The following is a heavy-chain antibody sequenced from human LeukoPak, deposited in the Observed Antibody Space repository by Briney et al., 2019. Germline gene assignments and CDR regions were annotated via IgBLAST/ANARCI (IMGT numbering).Heavy chain of an antibody. V-gene: IGHV4-59*01. CDR3: ARGEDYDSSGCYDWYFDL. J-gene: IGHJ2*01. CDR2: IYYSGST. CDR1: GGSISSYY. Sequence: SETLSLTCTVSGGSISSYYWSWIRQPPGKGLEWIGYIYYSGSTNYNPSLKSRVTISVDTSKNQFSLKLSSVTAADTAVYYCARGEDYDSSGCYDWYFDLWGRGTLVTVSS. D-gene: IGHD3-22*01.